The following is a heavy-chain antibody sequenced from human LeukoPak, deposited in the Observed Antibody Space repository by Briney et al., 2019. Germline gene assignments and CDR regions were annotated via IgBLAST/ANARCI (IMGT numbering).Heavy chain of an antibody. D-gene: IGHD3-10*01. Sequence: QSGGSLRLSCAASGSTFSSYAMHWVRQAPGKGLEWVAVISYDGSNKYYADSVKGRFTISRDNSKNTLYLQMNSLRAEDTAVYYCARTRTRYYYGSADYWGQGTLVTVSS. V-gene: IGHV3-30*04. CDR1: GSTFSSYA. J-gene: IGHJ4*02. CDR2: ISYDGSNK. CDR3: ARTRTRYYYGSADY.